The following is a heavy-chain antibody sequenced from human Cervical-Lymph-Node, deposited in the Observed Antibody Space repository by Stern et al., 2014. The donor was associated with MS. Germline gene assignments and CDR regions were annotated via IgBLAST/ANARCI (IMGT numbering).Heavy chain of an antibody. V-gene: IGHV3-30-3*01. CDR2: ISYDGNTK. CDR3: VRERSSRGFDY. J-gene: IGHJ4*02. CDR1: GFTFTSYA. Sequence: VQLLESGGGVVQPGRSLRVSCATAGFTFTSYAMNWVRQDPGKGLEWVAVISYDGNTKYYADSVKGRFTISRDNSKNTLFLQMSSLRPEDTAVYYCVRERSSRGFDYWGQGSLVTVSS. D-gene: IGHD5/OR15-5a*01.